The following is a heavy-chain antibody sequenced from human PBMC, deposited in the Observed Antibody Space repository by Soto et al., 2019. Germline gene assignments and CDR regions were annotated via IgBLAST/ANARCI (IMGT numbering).Heavy chain of an antibody. D-gene: IGHD6-19*01. CDR3: ARVIAVRGWFDP. CDR2: INHSGST. Sequence: PSETLSLTCAVYGGSFSGYYRSWIRQPPGKGLEWTGEINHSGSTNYNPSLKSRVTISVDTSKNQFSLKLSSVTAADTAVYYCARVIAVRGWFDPWGQGTLVTVSS. V-gene: IGHV4-34*01. CDR1: GGSFSGYY. J-gene: IGHJ5*02.